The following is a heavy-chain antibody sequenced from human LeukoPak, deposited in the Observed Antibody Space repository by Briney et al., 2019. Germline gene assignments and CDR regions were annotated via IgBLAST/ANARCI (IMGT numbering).Heavy chain of an antibody. V-gene: IGHV3-9*01. Sequence: GRSLRLSCAASGFTFDDYPMHWVRQAPGKGLEWVSGISWNSGSIDYADSVKGRFTVSRDNAKNSLYLQMNSLRAEDTAVYYCAKEIRGYSYGFDYWGQGTLVTVSS. J-gene: IGHJ4*02. CDR3: AKEIRGYSYGFDY. CDR2: ISWNSGSI. D-gene: IGHD5-18*01. CDR1: GFTFDDYP.